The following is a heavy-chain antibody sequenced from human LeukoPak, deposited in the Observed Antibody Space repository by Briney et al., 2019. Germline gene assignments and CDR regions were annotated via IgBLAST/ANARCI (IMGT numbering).Heavy chain of an antibody. J-gene: IGHJ4*02. CDR2: IYYSGGT. Sequence: SETLSLTCTVSGGSISSDAYCWSWIRQHPGKGLEWIGYIYYSGGTYSNPSLKSRVTMSVDTSKNQFSLKLSFVTAADTAVYYCAREAYGDYGDYGTYYFDYWGQGTWSPSPQ. V-gene: IGHV4-31*03. D-gene: IGHD4-17*01. CDR3: AREAYGDYGDYGTYYFDY. CDR1: GGSISSDAYC.